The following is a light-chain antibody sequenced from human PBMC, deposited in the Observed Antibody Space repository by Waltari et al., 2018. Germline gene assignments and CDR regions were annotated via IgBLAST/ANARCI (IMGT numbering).Light chain of an antibody. Sequence: QSALTQPPSASGSPGPSITISCTATSRNFGHYDSVSWDQQHPGKAPKLLIYEVSHRPSGVPDRFSGSKSGNTASLTVSGLQVEDEGDYYCSSFSASNTLIFGGGTELTVL. J-gene: IGLJ2*01. CDR3: SSFSASNTLI. V-gene: IGLV2-8*01. CDR1: SRNFGHYDS. CDR2: EVS.